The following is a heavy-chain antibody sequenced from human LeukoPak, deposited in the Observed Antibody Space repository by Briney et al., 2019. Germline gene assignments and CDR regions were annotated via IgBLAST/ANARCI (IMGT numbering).Heavy chain of an antibody. CDR1: GFTFSSYA. D-gene: IGHD5-18*01. V-gene: IGHV3-23*01. J-gene: IGHJ4*02. Sequence: PGGSLRLSCAATGFTFSSYAMSWLRQAPGKGLEWVSAIIGSGGSTYYADSVKGRITISRDNSKNTLYLQTNSLRAEDRAVYYCAKGCFTAMFTRYDYWGQGTLVTVSS. CDR3: AKGCFTAMFTRYDY. CDR2: IIGSGGST.